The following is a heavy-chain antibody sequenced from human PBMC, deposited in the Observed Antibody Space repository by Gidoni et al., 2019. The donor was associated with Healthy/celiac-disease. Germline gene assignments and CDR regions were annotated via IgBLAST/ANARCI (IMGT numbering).Heavy chain of an antibody. Sequence: QVQLVQSGAEVKKPGSSVKVSCKASGGTVSSYAISWVRQAPGQGLEWMGGIIPIFGTANYAQKFQGRVTITADESTSTAYMELSSLRSEDTAVYYCARRYEMAKRNEYYFDYWGQGTLVTVSS. V-gene: IGHV1-69*01. D-gene: IGHD1-1*01. CDR3: ARRYEMAKRNEYYFDY. CDR2: IIPIFGTA. J-gene: IGHJ4*02. CDR1: GGTVSSYA.